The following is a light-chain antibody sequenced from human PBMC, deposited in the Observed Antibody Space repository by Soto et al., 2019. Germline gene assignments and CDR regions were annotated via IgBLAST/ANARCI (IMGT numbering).Light chain of an antibody. Sequence: EIVLTQSPATLSLSPGERATLSCRASQSVSGYLAWYQQKPGQAPRLLMYDASNRATVIPARFSGSGSGTDFTLTISSLEPEDFAVYYCQQRSNSPSTFGGGTKVEIK. CDR2: DAS. V-gene: IGKV3-11*01. CDR1: QSVSGY. J-gene: IGKJ4*01. CDR3: QQRSNSPST.